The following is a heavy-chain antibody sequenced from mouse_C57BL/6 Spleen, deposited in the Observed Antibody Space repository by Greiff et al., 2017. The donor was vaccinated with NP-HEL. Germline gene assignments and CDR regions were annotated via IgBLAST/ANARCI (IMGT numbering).Heavy chain of an antibody. V-gene: IGHV5-17*01. D-gene: IGHD2-3*01. CDR1: GFTFSDYG. CDR3: ARWILRDYYYAMDY. CDR2: ISSGSSTI. J-gene: IGHJ4*01. Sequence: EVQLQQSGGGLVKPGGSLKLSCAASGFTFSDYGMHWVRQAPEKGLEWVAYISSGSSTIYYAATVKGRFTISRDNAKNTLFLQMTSLRSEDTAMYYCARWILRDYYYAMDYWGKGTSVTVSS.